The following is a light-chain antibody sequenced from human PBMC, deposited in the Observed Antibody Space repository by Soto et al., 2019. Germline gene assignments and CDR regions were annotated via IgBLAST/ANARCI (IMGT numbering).Light chain of an antibody. J-gene: IGLJ2*01. CDR2: SNN. V-gene: IGLV1-44*01. CDR1: GSDIGSNT. CDR3: AAWDDSLNAPV. Sequence: QSVLTQPPSVSGTPGQGVTISCSGSGSDIGSNTVSWYQQVPGTAPKVLIYSNNQRPSGVPDRFSGSKSGTSASLTISGVGSEDEADYYCAAWDDSLNAPVLGGGTKVTVL.